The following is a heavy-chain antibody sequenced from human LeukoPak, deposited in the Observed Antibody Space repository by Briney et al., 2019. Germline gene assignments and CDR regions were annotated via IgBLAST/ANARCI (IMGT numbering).Heavy chain of an antibody. CDR1: GFTFGSYG. D-gene: IGHD3-22*01. CDR3: AIMHGYYDGSGYWVQ. V-gene: IGHV3-23*01. CDR2: ITPSADRT. J-gene: IGHJ1*01. Sequence: QPGGSLRLSCAASGFTFGSYGMSWVRQAPGKGLEWVSFITPSADRTSYADSVEGRFTISRDNPRNTLYIQMNSLRDEDTAIYYCAIMHGYYDGSGYWVQWGQGTLVTVSS.